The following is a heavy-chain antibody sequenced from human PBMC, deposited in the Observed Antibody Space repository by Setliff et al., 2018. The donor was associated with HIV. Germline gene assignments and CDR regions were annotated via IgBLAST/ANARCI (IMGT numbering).Heavy chain of an antibody. Sequence: QTGGSLRLSCAASGFTFNSYWMSWVRQPPGKGLEWVAHIGGDGREKFYLDSVEGRFTISRDNARNSLYLQMNDLRAEDTAVYYCATDRGFCTLDYWGQGTLVTVSS. CDR2: IGGDGREK. CDR3: ATDRGFCTLDY. V-gene: IGHV3-7*01. CDR1: GFTFNSYW. J-gene: IGHJ4*02. D-gene: IGHD2-8*01.